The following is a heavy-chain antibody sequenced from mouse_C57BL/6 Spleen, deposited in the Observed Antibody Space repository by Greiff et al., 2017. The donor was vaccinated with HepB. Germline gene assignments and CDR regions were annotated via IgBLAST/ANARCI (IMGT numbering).Heavy chain of an antibody. Sequence: LQESGAELVRPGTSVKVSCKASGYAFTNYLIEWVKQRPGQGLEWIGVINPGSGGTNYNEKFKGKATLTADKSSSTAYMQLSSLTSEDSAVYFCARGRDYYGSSSFDYWGQGTTLTVSS. J-gene: IGHJ2*01. CDR1: GYAFTNYL. D-gene: IGHD1-1*01. CDR3: ARGRDYYGSSSFDY. CDR2: INPGSGGT. V-gene: IGHV1-54*01.